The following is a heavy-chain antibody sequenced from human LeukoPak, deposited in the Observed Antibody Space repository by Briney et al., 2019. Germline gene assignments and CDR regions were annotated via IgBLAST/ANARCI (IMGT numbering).Heavy chain of an antibody. CDR2: INPNSGGT. CDR1: EDTFTGYY. D-gene: IGHD6-13*01. CDR3: VRDSGRAAANR. Sequence: ASVKVSCKASEDTFTGYYIHWVRQAPGQGLEWMGRINPNSGGTDVAQKFQGRVTLTRDTSITTAYMDLSKLTSDDTTVYYCVRDSGRAAANRWGQGTLVTVSS. J-gene: IGHJ4*02. V-gene: IGHV1-2*06.